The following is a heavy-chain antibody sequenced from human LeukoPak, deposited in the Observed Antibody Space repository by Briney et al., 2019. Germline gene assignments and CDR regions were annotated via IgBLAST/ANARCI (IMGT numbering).Heavy chain of an antibody. V-gene: IGHV4-34*01. CDR2: INHSGSS. J-gene: IGHJ4*02. CDR3: ARHYGGYSGYVFDY. Sequence: SETLSLTCAVYGGSFSGYYWSWIRQPPGKGLEWIGYINHSGSSNYSPSLKSRVTISVDTSKNQFSLKVSSVTAADTAVYYCARHYGGYSGYVFDYWGQGTLVTVSS. CDR1: GGSFSGYY. D-gene: IGHD5-12*01.